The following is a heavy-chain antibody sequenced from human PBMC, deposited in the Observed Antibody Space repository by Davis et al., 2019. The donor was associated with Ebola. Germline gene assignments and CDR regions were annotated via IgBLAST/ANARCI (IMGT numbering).Heavy chain of an antibody. CDR3: ARHHHNYYYGMDV. CDR1: GGSFSGYY. Sequence: GSLRLSCAVYGGSFSGYYWSWIRQPPGKGLEWIGEINHSGSTNYNPSLKSRVTISVDTSKNQFSLKLSSVTAADTAVYYCARHHHNYYYGMDVWGQGTTVTVSS. CDR2: INHSGST. V-gene: IGHV4-34*01. J-gene: IGHJ6*02.